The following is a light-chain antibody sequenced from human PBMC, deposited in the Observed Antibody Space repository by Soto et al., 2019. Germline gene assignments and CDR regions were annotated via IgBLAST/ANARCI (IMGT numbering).Light chain of an antibody. CDR3: CSYAGSSTLYV. J-gene: IGLJ1*01. CDR1: SSDVGSYNL. Sequence: QSVLTQPASLSASPGQSITISCTGTSSDVGSYNLVSWYQQHPGKAPKLMIYEGSKRPSGVSNRFSGSKSGNTASLTISGLQAEDEADYYCCSYAGSSTLYVFGTGNKVTVL. V-gene: IGLV2-23*01. CDR2: EGS.